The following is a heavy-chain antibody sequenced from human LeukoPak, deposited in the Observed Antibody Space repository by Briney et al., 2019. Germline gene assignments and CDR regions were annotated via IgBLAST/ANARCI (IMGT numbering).Heavy chain of an antibody. CDR1: GFTFSSYA. J-gene: IGHJ4*02. D-gene: IGHD2-2*01. V-gene: IGHV3-23*01. CDR3: AKTGCTSTGCYENY. CDR2: ISGSGGDT. Sequence: GGSLRLSCAASGFTFSSYATSWVRQAPGKGLEWVSVISGSGGDTYYADSVKGRFTISRHNSKNTLYLQMNSLRAEDTATYYCAKTGCTSTGCYENYWGQGTLVTVSS.